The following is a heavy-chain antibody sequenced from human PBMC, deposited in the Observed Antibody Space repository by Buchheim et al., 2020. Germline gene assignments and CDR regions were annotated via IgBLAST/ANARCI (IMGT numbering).Heavy chain of an antibody. V-gene: IGHV4-59*01. Sequence: QVQLQESGPGLVKPSETLSLTCTVSGGSISSYYWSWIRQPPGKGLEWIGYIYYSGSTTYNPSLKSRVTISVDTSKNQFSLKLSSVTAADTAVYYCARVNYYDSSGHRAFDIWGQGT. CDR3: ARVNYYDSSGHRAFDI. D-gene: IGHD3-22*01. J-gene: IGHJ3*02. CDR2: IYYSGST. CDR1: GGSISSYY.